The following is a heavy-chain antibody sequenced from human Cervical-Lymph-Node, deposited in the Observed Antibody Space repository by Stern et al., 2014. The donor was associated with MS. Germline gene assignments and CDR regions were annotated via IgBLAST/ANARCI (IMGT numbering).Heavy chain of an antibody. CDR2: INPNSGGT. CDR1: GYTFTGYY. J-gene: IGHJ2*01. D-gene: IGHD3-22*01. Sequence: VQLVESGAEVKKPGASVKVSCKASGYTFTGYYMHWVRQAPGQGLEWMGRINPNSGGTNYAQKFQGRVTMTTDTSLSTAYMELSRLRSDDTAVYYCARGAGGYYDSSGCPKRNWYFDLWGRGTLVTVSS. V-gene: IGHV1-2*06. CDR3: ARGAGGYYDSSGCPKRNWYFDL.